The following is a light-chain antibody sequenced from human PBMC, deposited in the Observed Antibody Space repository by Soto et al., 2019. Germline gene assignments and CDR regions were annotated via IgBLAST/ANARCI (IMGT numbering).Light chain of an antibody. V-gene: IGLV1-40*01. CDR1: SSNIGAGYD. Sequence: QSVLTQPPSXXGXXXXXXXISCTGSSSNIGAGYDVHWYQQLPGTAPKLLIYGNSNRPSGVPDRFSGSKSGTSASLAITGLQAEDEADYYCQSYDSSLSGSVVFGGGTKVTVL. CDR3: QSYDSSLSGSVV. CDR2: GNS. J-gene: IGLJ2*01.